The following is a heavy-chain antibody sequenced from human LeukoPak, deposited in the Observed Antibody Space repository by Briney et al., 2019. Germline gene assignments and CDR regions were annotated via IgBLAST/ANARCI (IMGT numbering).Heavy chain of an antibody. D-gene: IGHD3-9*01. CDR3: VRGTEYDILSGKNFGQFYFEY. Sequence: GGSLRLSCAASGFTFRSYSLNWVRQAPGKGLEWVSSISSSGAYIYYADSVKGRFTISRDNGKDSLYLQMNSLRDEDTAVCYCVRGTEYDILSGKNFGQFYFEYWGQGTLVTVSS. J-gene: IGHJ4*02. CDR2: ISSSGAYI. CDR1: GFTFRSYS. V-gene: IGHV3-21*01.